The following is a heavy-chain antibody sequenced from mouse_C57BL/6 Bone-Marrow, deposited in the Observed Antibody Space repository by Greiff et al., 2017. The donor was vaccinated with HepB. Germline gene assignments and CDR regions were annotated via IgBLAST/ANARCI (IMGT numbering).Heavy chain of an antibody. CDR2: SRNKANDYTT. D-gene: IGHD2-2*01. CDR1: GFTFSDFY. Sequence: EVNLVESGGGLVQSGRSLRLSCATSGFTFSDFYMEWVRQAPGKGLEWIAASRNKANDYTTEYSASVKGRFIVSRDTSQSILYLQMNALRAEDTAIYYCARDAPMVGYFDYWGQGTTLTVSS. V-gene: IGHV7-1*01. J-gene: IGHJ2*01. CDR3: ARDAPMVGYFDY.